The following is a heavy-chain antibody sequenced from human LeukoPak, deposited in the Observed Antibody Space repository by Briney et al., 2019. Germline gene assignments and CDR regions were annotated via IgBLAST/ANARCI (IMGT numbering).Heavy chain of an antibody. Sequence: GGSLRLCCAASGFTFSNNAMSWVRQASGKGLEWVSGISGSGANIYYADSVKGRFTISRDNSKNTLFLQMNSLRAEDTAVYYCASVRGYSYGYVDYWGQGTLVTVSS. D-gene: IGHD5-18*01. V-gene: IGHV3-23*01. CDR1: GFTFSNNA. CDR2: ISGSGANI. J-gene: IGHJ4*02. CDR3: ASVRGYSYGYVDY.